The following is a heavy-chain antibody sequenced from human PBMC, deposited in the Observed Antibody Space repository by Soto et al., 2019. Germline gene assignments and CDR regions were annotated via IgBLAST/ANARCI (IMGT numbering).Heavy chain of an antibody. CDR3: ASQAYGCNSNAFDI. V-gene: IGHV1-8*01. CDR2: MNPNSGNT. CDR1: GYTFTSYD. Sequence: QVQLVQSGAEVKKPGASVKVSCKASGYTFTSYDINWVRQATGQGLEWMGWMNPNSGNTGYAQKFQGRVTMTRNTYIRTAYMELSSMRSEDTAVYYCASQAYGCNSNAFDIWGQGTMVTVSS. J-gene: IGHJ3*02. D-gene: IGHD4-17*01.